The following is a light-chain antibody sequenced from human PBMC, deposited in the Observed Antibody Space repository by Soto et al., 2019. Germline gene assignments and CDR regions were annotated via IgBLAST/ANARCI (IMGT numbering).Light chain of an antibody. Sequence: EIVMTQSPATLSVSPGERTTLSCRASQSVSSNLAWYQQRPGQSPRLLIYGASTRASGISARFSGSGSGTEFTLTISSLQSEDSAIYYCQQYNNWPRTFGRGTKV. J-gene: IGKJ1*01. CDR1: QSVSSN. CDR2: GAS. V-gene: IGKV3-15*01. CDR3: QQYNNWPRT.